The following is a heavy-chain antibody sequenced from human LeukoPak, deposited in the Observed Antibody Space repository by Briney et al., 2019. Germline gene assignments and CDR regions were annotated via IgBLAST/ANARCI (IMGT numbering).Heavy chain of an antibody. CDR1: GGSISSSNW. CDR3: ATKYYYDSSGYYYFDY. Sequence: SGTLSLTCAVSGGSISSSNWWSWVRQPPGKGLEWIGEIYHSGSTNYNPSLKSRVTISVDKSKNQFSLKLSSVTAADTAVYYCATKYYYDSSGYYYFDYWGQGTLVTVSS. D-gene: IGHD3-22*01. V-gene: IGHV4-4*02. CDR2: IYHSGST. J-gene: IGHJ4*02.